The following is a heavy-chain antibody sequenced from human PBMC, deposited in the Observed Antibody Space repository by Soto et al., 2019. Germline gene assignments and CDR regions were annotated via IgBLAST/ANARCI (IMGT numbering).Heavy chain of an antibody. CDR2: IYWDDDK. J-gene: IGHJ4*02. Sequence: QITLKESGPTLVKPTQTLTLTCTFSGFSLSTSGVGVGWIRQPPGKALEWLALIYWDDDKRYSPSLKSRLTITKDTSKNPVVLTMTNIDPVDTATYYCARVFDSFPNYYFDYWGQGTLVTVSS. D-gene: IGHD3-9*01. V-gene: IGHV2-5*02. CDR3: ARVFDSFPNYYFDY. CDR1: GFSLSTSGVG.